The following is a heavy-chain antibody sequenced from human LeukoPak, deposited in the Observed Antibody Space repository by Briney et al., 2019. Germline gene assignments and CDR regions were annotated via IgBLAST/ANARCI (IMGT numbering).Heavy chain of an antibody. CDR1: GGSISSSSYY. V-gene: IGHV4-39*07. Sequence: SETLSLTCTVSGGSISSSSYYWGWIRQPPGKGLEWIGEINHIGSTNYNPSLKSRVTISVDTSKNQFSLKLSSVTAADTAVYYCARGRKSSGWFRYFDYWGQGTLVTVSS. J-gene: IGHJ4*02. CDR2: INHIGST. D-gene: IGHD6-19*01. CDR3: ARGRKSSGWFRYFDY.